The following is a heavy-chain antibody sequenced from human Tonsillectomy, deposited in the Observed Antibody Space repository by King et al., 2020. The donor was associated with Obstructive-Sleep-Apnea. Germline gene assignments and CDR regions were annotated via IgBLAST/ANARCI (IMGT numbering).Heavy chain of an antibody. J-gene: IGHJ4*02. D-gene: IGHD6-13*01. V-gene: IGHV4-59*01. CDR2: VSFSVRT. CDR3: VSRLSSWYYFDY. Sequence: VQLQESGPGLVKPSETLSLTCTGSGGSITSYYWTWIRQPPGKGLEWIGYVSFSVRTNYNPSLKSQITISLDTSKNQFSLRLSSVTAADTAVYYCVSRLSSWYYFDYWGQGTLVTVSS. CDR1: GGSITSYY.